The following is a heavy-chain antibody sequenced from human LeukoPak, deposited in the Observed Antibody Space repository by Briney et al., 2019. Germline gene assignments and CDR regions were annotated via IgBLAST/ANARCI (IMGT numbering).Heavy chain of an antibody. V-gene: IGHV4-30-2*05. CDR3: ARVLEYYYDSSGYSFDY. CDR2: IYHSGST. J-gene: IGHJ4*02. D-gene: IGHD3-22*01. Sequence: QTLSLTCTVSGGSISSGGYYWSWIRQPPGKGLEWIGYIYHSGSTYYNPSLKSRVTISVDTSKNQFSLKLSSVTAADTAVYYCARVLEYYYDSSGYSFDYWGQGTLVTVSS. CDR1: GGSISSGGYY.